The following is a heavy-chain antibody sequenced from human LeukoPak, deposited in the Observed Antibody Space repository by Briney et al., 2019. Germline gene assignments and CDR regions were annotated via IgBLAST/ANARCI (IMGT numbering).Heavy chain of an antibody. CDR3: ARHPGQAWFDP. V-gene: IGHV5-51*01. Sequence: GESLKISCKGSGYSFTSHWIGWVRQMPGKGLEWMGIIYPGDSDTRYSPSFQGQVTISADTSISTAYLQWSSLKASDTAIYYCARHPGQAWFDPWGQGTLVTVSS. CDR2: IYPGDSDT. D-gene: IGHD3-10*01. J-gene: IGHJ5*02. CDR1: GYSFTSHW.